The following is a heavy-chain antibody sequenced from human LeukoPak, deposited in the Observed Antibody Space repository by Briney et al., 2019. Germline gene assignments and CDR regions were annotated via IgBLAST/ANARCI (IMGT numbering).Heavy chain of an antibody. CDR3: ANHPYCSSPSCHAGFDC. Sequence: PGGSLRLSCAASGFTFSSYAMSWVRQAPGKGLEWVSAISGSGGSTYYADSVKGRFTISRDNSKNTLYLQMNSLRAEDTAVYYCANHPYCSSPSCHAGFDCWGQGTLVTVSS. J-gene: IGHJ4*02. CDR2: ISGSGGST. CDR1: GFTFSSYA. V-gene: IGHV3-23*01. D-gene: IGHD2-2*01.